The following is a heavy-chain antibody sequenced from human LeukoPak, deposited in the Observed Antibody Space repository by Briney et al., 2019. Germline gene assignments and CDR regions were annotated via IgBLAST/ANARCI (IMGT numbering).Heavy chain of an antibody. CDR1: GFTFSSYS. D-gene: IGHD3-3*01. Sequence: GGSLRLSCAASGFTFSSYSMNWVRQAPGKGLEWVSYISSSSSTIYYADSVKGRFTISRDNAKNSLYLQMNSLRAEDTAVYYCARNTYYDLWSGPLLTYYYYYGMDVWGQGTTVTVSS. J-gene: IGHJ6*02. V-gene: IGHV3-48*01. CDR2: ISSSSSTI. CDR3: ARNTYYDLWSGPLLTYYYYYGMDV.